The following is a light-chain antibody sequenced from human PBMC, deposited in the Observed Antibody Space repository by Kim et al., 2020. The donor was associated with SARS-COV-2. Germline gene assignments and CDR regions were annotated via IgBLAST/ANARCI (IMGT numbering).Light chain of an antibody. CDR3: QQYFNTPLT. CDR1: QSILYSSNNKNY. CDR2: WAS. J-gene: IGKJ4*01. V-gene: IGKV4-1*01. Sequence: DIVMTQSPDSLGVSLGERATINCKSSQSILYSSNNKNYLAWYQHKPGQPPKLLIYWASTRESGVPDRFSGSGSGTDFTLTISSLQAEDVAVYYCQQYFNTPLTFGGGTKV.